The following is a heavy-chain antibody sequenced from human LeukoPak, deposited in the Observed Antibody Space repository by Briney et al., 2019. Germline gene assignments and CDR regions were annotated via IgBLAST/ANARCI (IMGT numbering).Heavy chain of an antibody. D-gene: IGHD2-2*01. CDR3: GGYCSSTSCRYGGYYYYYYMDV. Sequence: PGGSLRLSCAASGFTFSSYAMHWVRQAPGKGLEWVAVISYEGSNKYYADSVKGRFTISRDNSKSTLYLQMNSLRAEDTAVYYCGGYCSSTSCRYGGYYYYYYMDVWGKGTTVTVSS. J-gene: IGHJ6*03. V-gene: IGHV3-30-3*01. CDR1: GFTFSSYA. CDR2: ISYEGSNK.